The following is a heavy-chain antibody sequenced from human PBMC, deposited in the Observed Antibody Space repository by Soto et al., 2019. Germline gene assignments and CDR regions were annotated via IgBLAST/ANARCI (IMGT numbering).Heavy chain of an antibody. CDR3: ARGDSDLAVSEAAY. V-gene: IGHV4-59*01. D-gene: IGHD2-15*01. J-gene: IGHJ1*01. Sequence: QMQMQESGPRLVKPSETLSLTCTVSGASITDSYWSWIRQPPEKGLEWIGYIYFSGVATYNPSLKSRATMLRDTSKNEFSLKLTSVTAADTAIYYCARGDSDLAVSEAAYWGQGTLVTVSS. CDR1: GASITDSY. CDR2: IYFSGVA.